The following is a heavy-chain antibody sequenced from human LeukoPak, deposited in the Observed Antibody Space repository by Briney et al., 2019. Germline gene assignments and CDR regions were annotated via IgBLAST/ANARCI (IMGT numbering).Heavy chain of an antibody. CDR3: ARDDFAGVSGYYVY. V-gene: IGHV1-69*13. D-gene: IGHD3-22*01. CDR2: ITPIFGTA. CDR1: GGTFRSNA. Sequence: ASVKVSCKASGGTFRSNAISWVRQAPGQGLEWMGGITPIFGTANYAQKFQGRVTITAVASMSTAYMELSSLRSEDTAVYYCARDDFAGVSGYYVYWGQGTLVTVSS. J-gene: IGHJ4*02.